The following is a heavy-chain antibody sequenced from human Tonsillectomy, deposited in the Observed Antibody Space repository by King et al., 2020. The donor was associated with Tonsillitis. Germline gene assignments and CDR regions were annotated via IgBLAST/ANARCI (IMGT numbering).Heavy chain of an antibody. CDR1: GLTFNTYA. Sequence: VQLVESGGGVVQPGRSLRLSCAASGLTFNTYAMHWVRQAPGKGLEWVAVISSDGNNQYYADSVKGRLTISRDNSKNTLYLQMDSLRAEDTAVYYCARRGELLWIGELYYFFDYWGQGTLVTVSS. D-gene: IGHD3-10*01. CDR2: ISSDGNNQ. CDR3: ARRGELLWIGELYYFFDY. V-gene: IGHV3-30*04. J-gene: IGHJ4*02.